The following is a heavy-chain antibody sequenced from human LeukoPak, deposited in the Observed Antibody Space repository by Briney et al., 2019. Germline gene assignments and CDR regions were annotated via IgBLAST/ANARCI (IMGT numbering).Heavy chain of an antibody. D-gene: IGHD6-6*01. Sequence: PGGSLRLSCAAPGFTFSSYSMNWVRQAPGKGLEWVSSISSSSSYIYYADSVKGRFTISRDNAKNSLYLQMNSLRAEDTAVYYCAGGEQLVPQFDYWGQGTLVTVSS. CDR3: AGGEQLVPQFDY. V-gene: IGHV3-21*01. CDR2: ISSSSSYI. CDR1: GFTFSSYS. J-gene: IGHJ4*02.